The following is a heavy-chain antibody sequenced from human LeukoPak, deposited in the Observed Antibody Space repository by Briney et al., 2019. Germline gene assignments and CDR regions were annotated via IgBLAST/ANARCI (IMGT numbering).Heavy chain of an antibody. J-gene: IGHJ4*02. CDR3: VADGYDDLPGSWFVVY. CDR2: FKSKTDGGTT. V-gene: IGHV3-15*01. CDR1: RFPLTKAW. Sequence: GGSLRLSCAAFRFPLTKAWMSWVRPAPGKGLEWVGRFKSKTDGGTTDCAAPVKGRFTISRDDSKNTLYLQMNGLKVEDTAVYIFVADGYDDLPGSWFVVYWGQGTLVTLSS. D-gene: IGHD3-9*01.